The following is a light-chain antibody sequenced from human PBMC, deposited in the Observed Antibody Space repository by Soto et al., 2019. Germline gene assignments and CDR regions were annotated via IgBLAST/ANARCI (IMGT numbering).Light chain of an antibody. CDR2: GVT. J-gene: IGLJ2*01. Sequence: QSALTQPASVSGSPGQSITISCTGTDSDVGGYNYVSWYQQHPGKAPKLIIYGVTNRPSGVSNRFSGSKSGNTASLTISGLQAEDEADYSCSSYTTRSTYVVLGGGTKLTVL. CDR3: SSYTTRSTYVV. CDR1: DSDVGGYNY. V-gene: IGLV2-14*01.